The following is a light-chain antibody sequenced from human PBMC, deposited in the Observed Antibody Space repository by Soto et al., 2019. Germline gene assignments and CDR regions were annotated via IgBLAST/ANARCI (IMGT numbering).Light chain of an antibody. V-gene: IGKV3-15*01. J-gene: IGKJ4*01. CDR1: QGISNS. CDR3: QQYNNWPSLT. CDR2: GVS. Sequence: EIVMTQSPATLSVSPGERATLSCRASQGISNSLAWYQQKPGQAPRLLIYGVSTRATGIPARFSGSGSGTEFTLTISSLQSEDFAVYYCQQYNNWPSLTFAG.